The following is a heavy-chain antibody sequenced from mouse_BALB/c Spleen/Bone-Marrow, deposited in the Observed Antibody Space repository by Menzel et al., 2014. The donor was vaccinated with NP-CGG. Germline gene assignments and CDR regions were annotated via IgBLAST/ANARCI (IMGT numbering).Heavy chain of an antibody. CDR2: IDPANGNT. D-gene: IGHD2-14*01. Sequence: VQLQQPGAELVKPGASVKLSCAASGFNIKDTYMRWVKQRPEQGLEWTGRIDPANGNTKYDPKFQGKATITADTSSNTAYLQLSSLTSEDTAVYYCAAYYRYLAWFAYWGQGTLVTVSA. V-gene: IGHV14-3*02. CDR3: AAYYRYLAWFAY. J-gene: IGHJ3*01. CDR1: GFNIKDTY.